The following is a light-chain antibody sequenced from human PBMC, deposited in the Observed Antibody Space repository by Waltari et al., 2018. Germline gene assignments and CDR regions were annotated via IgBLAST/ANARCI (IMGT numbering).Light chain of an antibody. CDR2: DNN. CDR3: ATWDDSLNGPV. V-gene: IGLV1-44*01. Sequence: QSVVTQPPSTSATPGQRVTISCSGSSSNIGRNVVVWYQQPPETAPNLLIYDNNQRPSGVPARFSGSRSGTSASLAISGLQSDDEADYYCATWDDSLNGPVFGGGTKVTVL. J-gene: IGLJ2*01. CDR1: SSNIGRNV.